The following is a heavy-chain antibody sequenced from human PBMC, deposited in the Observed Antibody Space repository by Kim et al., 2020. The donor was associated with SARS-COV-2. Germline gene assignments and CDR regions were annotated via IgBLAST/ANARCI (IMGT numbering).Heavy chain of an antibody. Sequence: GESLKISCKGSGYSFTSYWIGWVRQMPGKGLEWMGIIYPGDSVTRYSPSFQGQVTISADKSISTAYLQWSSLKASDTAMYYCARRGLSTDPIGDYYGMDVWGQGTTVTVSS. CDR3: ARRGLSTDPIGDYYGMDV. CDR2: IYPGDSVT. CDR1: GYSFTSYW. V-gene: IGHV5-51*01. J-gene: IGHJ6*02. D-gene: IGHD2-2*01.